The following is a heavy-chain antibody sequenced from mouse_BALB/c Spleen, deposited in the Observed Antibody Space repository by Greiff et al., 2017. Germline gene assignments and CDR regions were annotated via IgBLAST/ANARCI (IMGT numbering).Heavy chain of an antibody. V-gene: IGHV1-69*02. J-gene: IGHJ3*01. D-gene: IGHD1-2*01. Sequence: VQLQQPGAELVRPGASVKLSCKASGYTFTSYWINWVKQRPGQGLEWIGNIYPSDSYTNYNQKFKDKATLTVDKSSSTAYMQLSSPTSEDSAVYYCTRSLDYGYLFAYWGQGTLVTVSA. CDR2: IYPSDSYT. CDR3: TRSLDYGYLFAY. CDR1: GYTFTSYW.